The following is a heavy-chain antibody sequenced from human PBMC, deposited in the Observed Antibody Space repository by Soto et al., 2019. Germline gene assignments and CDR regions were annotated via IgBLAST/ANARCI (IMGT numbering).Heavy chain of an antibody. D-gene: IGHD4-17*01. Sequence: ASVKVSCKASGYTFTSYGISWVRQAPGQGLEWMGWISAYNGNTNYAQKLQGRVTMTTDTSTSTAYMELRSLRSDDTAVYYCARGSYDYGDYENWFDPWGQGTLVTVSS. V-gene: IGHV1-18*01. CDR3: ARGSYDYGDYENWFDP. J-gene: IGHJ5*02. CDR2: ISAYNGNT. CDR1: GYTFTSYG.